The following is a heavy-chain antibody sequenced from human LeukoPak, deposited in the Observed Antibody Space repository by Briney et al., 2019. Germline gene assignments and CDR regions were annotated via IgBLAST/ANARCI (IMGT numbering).Heavy chain of an antibody. J-gene: IGHJ6*03. CDR1: GYTFTGYY. D-gene: IGHD3-10*01. CDR2: IIPIFGTA. CDR3: ARGYYYYGSGSYKDNYYYYMDV. V-gene: IGHV1-69*13. Sequence: EASVKVSCKASGYTFTGYYMHWVRQAPGQGLEWMGGIIPIFGTANYAQKFQGRVTITADESTSTAYMELSSLRSEDTAVYYCARGYYYYGSGSYKDNYYYYMDVWGKGTTVTISS.